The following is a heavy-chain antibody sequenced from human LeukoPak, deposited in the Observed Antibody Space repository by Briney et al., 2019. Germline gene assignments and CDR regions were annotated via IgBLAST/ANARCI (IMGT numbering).Heavy chain of an antibody. J-gene: IGHJ4*02. CDR3: AKFRGYSGTNRYYFDY. D-gene: IGHD1-26*01. Sequence: GGSLRLSCAASGFTFSSYAMSWVRQAPGKGLEWVSAISGSGGSTYYADSVKGRFTISRDNSKNTLYLQMNSLRTEDTAVYYCAKFRGYSGTNRYYFDYWGQGTLVTVSS. V-gene: IGHV3-23*01. CDR2: ISGSGGST. CDR1: GFTFSSYA.